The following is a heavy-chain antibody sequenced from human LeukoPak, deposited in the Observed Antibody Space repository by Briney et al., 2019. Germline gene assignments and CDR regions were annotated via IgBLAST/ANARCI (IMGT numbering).Heavy chain of an antibody. J-gene: IGHJ3*02. Sequence: ASVKVSCKASGYTFTSYYMHWVRQAPGQGLEWMGIINPSGGSTSYAQKFQGRVTMTRDTSTSTVYMELSSLRSEDTAVYYCARATFRSGPGIDAFDIWGQGTMVTVSS. CDR1: GYTFTSYY. CDR2: INPSGGST. D-gene: IGHD3-3*01. V-gene: IGHV1-46*01. CDR3: ARATFRSGPGIDAFDI.